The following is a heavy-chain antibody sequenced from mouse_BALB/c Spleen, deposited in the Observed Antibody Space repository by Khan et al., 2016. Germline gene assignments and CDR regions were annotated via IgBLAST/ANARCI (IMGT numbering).Heavy chain of an antibody. CDR3: GRGDY. CDR1: GFTFSSFG. CDR2: ISSGSSAI. Sequence: EVELVESGGGLVQPGGSRKLSCAASGFTFSSFGMHWVRQAPETGLEWVAFISSGSSAIYYADTVKGRFTIPRDNPKNTLFLQMTSLRSEDTAMYYCGRGDYWGQGTTLTVSS. V-gene: IGHV5-17*02. J-gene: IGHJ2*01.